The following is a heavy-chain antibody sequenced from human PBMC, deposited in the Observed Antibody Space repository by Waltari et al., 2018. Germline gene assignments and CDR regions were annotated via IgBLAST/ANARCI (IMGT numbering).Heavy chain of an antibody. CDR2: IFHSGST. Sequence: QVQLQESGPGLVKPSETLSLTCTVSGYSISSGYYWGWIRQPPGKGLEWIGSIFHSGSTYCNPSLKSRVTISVDTSKNQFSLKLSSVTAADTAVYYCARDIAVAGSAFDPWGQGTLVTVSS. V-gene: IGHV4-38-2*02. CDR1: GYSISSGYY. CDR3: ARDIAVAGSAFDP. D-gene: IGHD6-19*01. J-gene: IGHJ5*02.